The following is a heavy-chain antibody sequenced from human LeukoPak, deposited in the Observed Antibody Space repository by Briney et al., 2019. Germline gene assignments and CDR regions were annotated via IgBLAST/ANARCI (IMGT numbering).Heavy chain of an antibody. V-gene: IGHV3-23*01. CDR1: GFTFNRYA. J-gene: IGHJ5*02. CDR3: ARVPALNDYGDYVWFDP. CDR2: TRDSGSST. Sequence: GGSLRLSCAASGFTFNRYAMSWVRQAPGKGLEWVSSTRDSGSSTYYADSVKGRFTISRDNAKNSLYLQMNSLRDEDTAVYYCARVPALNDYGDYVWFDPWGQGTLVTVSS. D-gene: IGHD4-17*01.